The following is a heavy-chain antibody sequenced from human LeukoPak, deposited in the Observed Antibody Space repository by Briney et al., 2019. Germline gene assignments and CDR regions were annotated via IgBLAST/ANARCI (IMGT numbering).Heavy chain of an antibody. CDR2: INHSGST. V-gene: IGHV4-34*01. CDR1: GGSFSGYY. Sequence: SETLSLTCAVYGGSFSGYYWSWIRQPPGKGLEWIGEINHSGSTNYNPSLKSRVTISVDTPKNQFSLKLSSVTAADTAVYYCARGRRWRGFDYWGQGTLVTVSS. D-gene: IGHD3-10*01. CDR3: ARGRRWRGFDY. J-gene: IGHJ4*02.